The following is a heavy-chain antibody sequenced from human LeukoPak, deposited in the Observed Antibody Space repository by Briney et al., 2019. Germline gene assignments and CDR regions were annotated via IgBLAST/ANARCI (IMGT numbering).Heavy chain of an antibody. CDR3: ARGKLGYYYYHMDA. D-gene: IGHD3-10*01. CDR1: GFTFSSYA. J-gene: IGHJ6*03. CDR2: ISYHGSNK. V-gene: IGHV3-30-3*02. Sequence: GGSLRLSCAASGFTFSSYAMHWVRQAPGKGLEWVAVISYHGSNKYYADYVKGRFTISRDNSKKTLYLQMNSLRAEDTAVYYCARGKLGYYYYHMDAWGKGTTVTVSS.